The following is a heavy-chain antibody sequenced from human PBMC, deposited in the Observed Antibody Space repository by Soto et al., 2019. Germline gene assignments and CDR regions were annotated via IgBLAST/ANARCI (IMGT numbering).Heavy chain of an antibody. D-gene: IGHD3-3*01. Sequence: PGGSLRLSCAASGFTFSSYGMHWVRQAPGKGLEWVAVISYDGSNKYYADSVKGRFTISRDNSKNTLYLQMNSLRAEDTAVYYCAKVLSLYVLRFLEWFPDSDTEFDYWGQGTLVTVSS. CDR3: AKVLSLYVLRFLEWFPDSDTEFDY. V-gene: IGHV3-30*18. CDR1: GFTFSSYG. CDR2: ISYDGSNK. J-gene: IGHJ4*02.